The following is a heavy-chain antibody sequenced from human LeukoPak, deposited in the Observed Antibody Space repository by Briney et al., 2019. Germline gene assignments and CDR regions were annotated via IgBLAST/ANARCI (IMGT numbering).Heavy chain of an antibody. CDR1: GYTFTSYY. J-gene: IGHJ4*02. CDR3: ARELGYCSSTSCYGFDY. V-gene: IGHV1-46*01. D-gene: IGHD2-2*01. CDR2: INPSGGST. Sequence: GASVKVSCKASGYTFTSYYMHWVRQAPGQGLEWMGIINPSGGSTSYAQKFQGRVTMTRDTSTSTVYMELSSLRSGDTAVYYCARELGYCSSTSCYGFDYWGQGTLVTVSS.